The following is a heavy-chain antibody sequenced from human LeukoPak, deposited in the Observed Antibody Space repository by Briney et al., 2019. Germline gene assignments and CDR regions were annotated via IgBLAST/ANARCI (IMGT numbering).Heavy chain of an antibody. CDR2: INHSGST. D-gene: IGHD3-10*01. V-gene: IGHV4-34*01. J-gene: IGHJ5*02. CDR3: AITMVRGVITLSPHWFDP. CDR1: GGSFSGYY. Sequence: SETLSLTCAVYGGSFSGYYWSWIRQPPGKGLEWIGEINHSGSTNYNPSLKSRVTISVDTSKNQFSLKLSSVTAADTAVYYCAITMVRGVITLSPHWFDPWGQGPLINVS.